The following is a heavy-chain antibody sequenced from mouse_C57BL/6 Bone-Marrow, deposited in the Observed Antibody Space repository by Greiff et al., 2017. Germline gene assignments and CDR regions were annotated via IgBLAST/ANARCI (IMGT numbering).Heavy chain of an antibody. D-gene: IGHD1-1*02. V-gene: IGHV1-55*01. J-gene: IGHJ2*01. CDR3: ARSGPLVRSFVY. CDR1: GYTFTSYW. Sequence: QVQLQQPGAEFVKPGASVQMSCTASGYTFTSYWITWVKQRPGQGLEWIGDIYTTSGRTNYNEKLKRKAILTVDTSYNTAYMQLSSLTSEDSAVFYCARSGPLVRSFVYWVQGTTLTVSS. CDR2: IYTTSGRT.